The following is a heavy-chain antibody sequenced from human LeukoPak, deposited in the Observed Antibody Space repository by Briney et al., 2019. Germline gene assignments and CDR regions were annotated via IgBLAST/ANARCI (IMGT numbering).Heavy chain of an antibody. CDR2: INKDGGGI. CDR1: GFPFSNSW. CDR3: AGGNSMDV. Sequence: PWGSLRLSCAVSGFPFSNSWMYWVRQAPGKGLEGVANINKDGGGISYVDSVKGRFIISRDNARNSLYLQTNSLRVEDTAVYFCAGGNSMDVWGKGTAVTVSS. V-gene: IGHV3-7*03. J-gene: IGHJ6*04. D-gene: IGHD1/OR15-1a*01.